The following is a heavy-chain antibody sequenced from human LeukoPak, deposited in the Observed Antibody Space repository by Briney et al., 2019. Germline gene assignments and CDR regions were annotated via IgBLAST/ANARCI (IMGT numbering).Heavy chain of an antibody. CDR2: ISAYNGNT. CDR3: ARVNDFWSGYLYYYMDV. Sequence: ASVKVSCKASGYTFTSYGISWVRQAPGQGLEWMGWISAYNGNTNYAQKLQGRVTMTTDTSTSTAYMELRSLRSDDTAVYYCARVNDFWSGYLYYYMDVWGKGTTVTVSS. D-gene: IGHD3-3*01. V-gene: IGHV1-18*01. CDR1: GYTFTSYG. J-gene: IGHJ6*03.